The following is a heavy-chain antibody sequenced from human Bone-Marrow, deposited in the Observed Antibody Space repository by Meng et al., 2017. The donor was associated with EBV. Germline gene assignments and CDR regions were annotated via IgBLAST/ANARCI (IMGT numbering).Heavy chain of an antibody. CDR3: ARDGDMPVAAD. J-gene: IGHJ4*02. CDR1: GHTFSDYY. Sequence: QVQRGQSGAEVKKPGASVKVSCKTSGHTFSDYYIHWVRQAPGQGLEWMGRIKSESGGTHYAQTFQGRITMARDTSISTAYMELTSLRSDDTAMYYCARDGDMPVAADWGQGTLVTVSS. CDR2: IKSESGGT. V-gene: IGHV1-2*06. D-gene: IGHD6-19*01.